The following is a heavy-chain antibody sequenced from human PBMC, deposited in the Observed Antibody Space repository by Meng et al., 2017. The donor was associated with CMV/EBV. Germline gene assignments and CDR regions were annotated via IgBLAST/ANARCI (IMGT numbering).Heavy chain of an antibody. D-gene: IGHD6-13*01. CDR2: IIPIFGTA. CDR3: AREWGSSTNWFDP. V-gene: IGHV1-69*05. Sequence: KASGGTFSSYAISWVRQAPGQGLEWMGGIIPIFGTANYAQKFQGRVTITTDESTSTAYMELSSLRSEDTAVYYCAREWGSSTNWFDPWGQGTLVTVS. J-gene: IGHJ5*02. CDR1: GGTFSSYA.